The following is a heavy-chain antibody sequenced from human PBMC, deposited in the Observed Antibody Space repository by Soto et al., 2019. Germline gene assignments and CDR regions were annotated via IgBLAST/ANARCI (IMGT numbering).Heavy chain of an antibody. Sequence: GGSLRLSCAASGFTFSSYAMSWIRQAPGKGLEWVSYISSTGRTIYYADSVKGRFTVSRDNAQNSLSLKLNSLRVEDTAVYYCARSYSSGWEFDYWGQGTQVTVSS. V-gene: IGHV3-11*01. CDR3: ARSYSSGWEFDY. D-gene: IGHD6-19*01. CDR2: ISSTGRTI. CDR1: GFTFSSYA. J-gene: IGHJ4*02.